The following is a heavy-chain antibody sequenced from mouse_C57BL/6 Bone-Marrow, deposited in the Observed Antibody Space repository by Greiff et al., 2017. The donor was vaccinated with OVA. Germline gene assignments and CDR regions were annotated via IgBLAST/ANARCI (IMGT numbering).Heavy chain of an antibody. V-gene: IGHV1-4*01. CDR1: GYTFTSYT. D-gene: IGHD1-1*01. J-gene: IGHJ1*03. Sequence: VKLQQSGAELARPGASVKMSCKASGYTFTSYTMHWVKQRPGQGLEWIGYINPSSGYTKYNQKFKDKATLTADKSSSTAYMQLSSLTSEDSAVYYCALYYYGSSYGDWYFDVWGTGTTVTVSS. CDR3: ALYYYGSSYGDWYFDV. CDR2: INPSSGYT.